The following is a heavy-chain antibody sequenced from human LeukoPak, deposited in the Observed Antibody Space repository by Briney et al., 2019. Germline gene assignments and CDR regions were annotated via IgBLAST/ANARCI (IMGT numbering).Heavy chain of an antibody. CDR1: GGSVSSSSYY. J-gene: IGHJ4*02. V-gene: IGHV4-39*01. CDR3: ARTFGYSYGYLDY. Sequence: SETLSLTCTVSGGSVSSSSYYWGWIRQPPGRGLEWIGSIYYSGSTYYNSSLKSRVTVSVDTSKNQFSLKLSSVTAADTAVYYCARTFGYSYGYLDYWGQGTLVTVSS. D-gene: IGHD5-18*01. CDR2: IYYSGST.